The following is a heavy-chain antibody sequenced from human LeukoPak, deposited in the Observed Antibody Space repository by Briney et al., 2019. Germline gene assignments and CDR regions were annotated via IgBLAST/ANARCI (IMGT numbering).Heavy chain of an antibody. J-gene: IGHJ3*02. Sequence: GGSLRLSCAASGFPFSSYAMSWVRQAPGKGLEWVSAISGSGGSTYYADSVKGRFTISRDNSKNTLYLQMSSLRAEDTAVYYCAKSPYCSSTSCYLSPFDIWGQGTMVTVSS. D-gene: IGHD2-2*01. CDR1: GFPFSSYA. V-gene: IGHV3-23*01. CDR3: AKSPYCSSTSCYLSPFDI. CDR2: ISGSGGST.